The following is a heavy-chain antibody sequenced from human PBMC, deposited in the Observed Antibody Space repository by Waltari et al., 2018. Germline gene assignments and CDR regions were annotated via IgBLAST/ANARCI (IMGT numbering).Heavy chain of an antibody. J-gene: IGHJ4*02. CDR2: IKPNSGGT. Sequence: QVQLVQSGAEVKKPGASVKVSCKASGYTFTGSYMHWVRQAPGQGLGWMGGIKPNSGGTNYAPKFQGRATMTSDTSISTAYMELSRLRADDTAVYYCGVAGPDYWGQGTLVTVSS. CDR1: GYTFTGSY. D-gene: IGHD6-19*01. CDR3: GVAGPDY. V-gene: IGHV1-2*07.